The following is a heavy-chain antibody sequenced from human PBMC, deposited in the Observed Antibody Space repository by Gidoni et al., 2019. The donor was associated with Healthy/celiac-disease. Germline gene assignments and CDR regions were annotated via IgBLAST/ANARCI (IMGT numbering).Heavy chain of an antibody. CDR1: GLTFDDSA. D-gene: IGHD2-2*01. J-gene: IGHJ4*02. Sequence: ELQLVESGGGLVQPGSSLRLPFAASGLTFDDSALHWVRQAPGKGLEWVSGISWNSGSIGYADSVKGRFTISRDNAKNSLYLQMNSLRAEDTALYYCAKDMRRYCSSTSCSPFDYWGQGTLVTVSS. CDR2: ISWNSGSI. V-gene: IGHV3-9*01. CDR3: AKDMRRYCSSTSCSPFDY.